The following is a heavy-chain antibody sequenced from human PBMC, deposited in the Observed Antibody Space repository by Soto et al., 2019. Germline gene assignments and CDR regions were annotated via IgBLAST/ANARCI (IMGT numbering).Heavy chain of an antibody. D-gene: IGHD5-18*01. CDR3: ASALAVGYGRPPYHWFVL. V-gene: IGHV1-69*13. CDR1: GGTLSSYA. J-gene: IGHJ5*02. Sequence: SVKVSCKASGGTLSSYAISWVRQAPGQGLEGMGGIIPIFGTANYAQKFEGRVTITADESTSTAYMELGSLRSEHTAVYYWASALAVGYGRPPYHWFVLWGQGTLVTVSS. CDR2: IIPIFGTA.